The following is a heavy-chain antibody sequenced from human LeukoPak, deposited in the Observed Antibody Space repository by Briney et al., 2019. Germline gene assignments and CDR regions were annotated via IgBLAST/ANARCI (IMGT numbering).Heavy chain of an antibody. CDR2: IIPIFGTA. CDR3: ARIAVAGTTVDY. CDR1: GGTFSSYA. J-gene: IGHJ4*02. Sequence: SVKVSCKASGGTFSSYAISWVRQAHGQGLEWMGRIIPIFGTANYAQKFQGRVTITTDESTSTAYMELSSLRSEDTAVYYCARIAVAGTTVDYWGQGTLVTVSS. V-gene: IGHV1-69*05. D-gene: IGHD6-19*01.